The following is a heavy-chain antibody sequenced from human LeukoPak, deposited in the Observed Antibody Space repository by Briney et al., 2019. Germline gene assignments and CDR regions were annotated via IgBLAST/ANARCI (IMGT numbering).Heavy chain of an antibody. J-gene: IGHJ4*02. D-gene: IGHD1-26*01. CDR1: GFTFSNYN. Sequence: PGGSLRLSCAASGFTFSNYNMNWVRQAPGKGLEWVSSISSSSYIYNADSVRGRFTISRDNAKNSLYLQMNSLRAEDTAVYFCARDGGGYRVIDYWGQGTLVTVSS. CDR3: ARDGGGYRVIDY. V-gene: IGHV3-21*01. CDR2: ISSSSYI.